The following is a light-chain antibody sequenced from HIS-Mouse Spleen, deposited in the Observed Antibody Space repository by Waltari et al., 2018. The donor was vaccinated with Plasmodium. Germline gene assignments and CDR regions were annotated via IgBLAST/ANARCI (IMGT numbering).Light chain of an antibody. J-gene: IGKJ3*01. CDR2: GAS. V-gene: IGKV3-15*01. Sequence: EIVMTLYPATLSVSPGERATLSCRASQSISSNLAWYQQKPGQAPRLLIYGASTRATGIPARFSGSGSGTEFTLTISSLQSEDFAVYYCQQYNNWSFTFGPGTKVDIK. CDR3: QQYNNWSFT. CDR1: QSISSN.